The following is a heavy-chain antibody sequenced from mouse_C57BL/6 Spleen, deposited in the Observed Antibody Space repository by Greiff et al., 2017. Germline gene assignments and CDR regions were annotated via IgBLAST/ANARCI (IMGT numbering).Heavy chain of an antibody. J-gene: IGHJ4*01. CDR1: GYTFTDYE. CDR3: TRKGNYVYYYAMDY. Sequence: VQLQQSGAELVRPGASVTLSCKASGYTFTDYEMHWVKQTPVHGLEWIGAIDPETGGTAYNQKFKGKAILTADKSSSTAYMELRSLTSEDSAVYYCTRKGNYVYYYAMDYWGQGTSVTVSS. V-gene: IGHV1-15*01. D-gene: IGHD2-1*01. CDR2: IDPETGGT.